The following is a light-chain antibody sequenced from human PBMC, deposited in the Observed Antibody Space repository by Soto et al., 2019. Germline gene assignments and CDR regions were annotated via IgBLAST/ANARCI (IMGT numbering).Light chain of an antibody. CDR2: EVS. CDR3: ISYTSDDVRYV. V-gene: IGLV2-14*01. J-gene: IGLJ1*01. Sequence: QSVLTQPASVSGTPGQSITISYTGSNSDVGIYDFVSWYQHHPGRAPKLIVSEVSHPPSGVSNRFSGSKSGNTASLTISGLQSEDEADYYCISYTSDDVRYVFGTGTKLTVL. CDR1: NSDVGIYDF.